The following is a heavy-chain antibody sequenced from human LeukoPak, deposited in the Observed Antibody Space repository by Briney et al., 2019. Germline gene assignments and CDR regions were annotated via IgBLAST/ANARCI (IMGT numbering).Heavy chain of an antibody. CDR1: GGTFSSYA. Sequence: SSVKVSCKASGGTFSSYAISWVRQAPGQGLEWMGGIIPIFGTANYAQKFQGRVTITTDESTSTAYMELSSLRSEDPAVYYCGRAYGGNSVDAFDIWGQGTMVTVSS. J-gene: IGHJ3*02. CDR3: GRAYGGNSVDAFDI. CDR2: IIPIFGTA. V-gene: IGHV1-69*05. D-gene: IGHD4-23*01.